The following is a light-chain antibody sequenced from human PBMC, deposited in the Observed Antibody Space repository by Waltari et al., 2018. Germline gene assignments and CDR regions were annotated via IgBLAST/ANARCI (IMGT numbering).Light chain of an antibody. CDR3: QESYTTLFT. Sequence: DIQMTQSPSSLPASVGDRVTITCRASQSISTFLNWYQQKPGKAPKLLTYAASSLQSGVPSRFSGSGSGTDFTLTISSLQPEDFATYYCQESYTTLFTFGPGTKVDIK. CDR1: QSISTF. CDR2: AAS. V-gene: IGKV1-39*01. J-gene: IGKJ3*01.